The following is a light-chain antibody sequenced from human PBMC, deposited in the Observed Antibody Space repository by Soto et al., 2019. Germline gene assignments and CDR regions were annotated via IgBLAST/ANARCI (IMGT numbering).Light chain of an antibody. CDR1: TSVVGRYNY. CDR3: NSYTSSSTYV. CDR2: DVS. V-gene: IGLV2-14*01. J-gene: IGLJ1*01. Sequence: LTQPASVSGSPGQSITISCTGTTSVVGRYNYVSWYQQHPGKAPKLIIYDVSNRPPGVSNRFSGSKSGNTASLTISGLQAEDEADYYCNSYTSSSTYVFGTGTKVTVL.